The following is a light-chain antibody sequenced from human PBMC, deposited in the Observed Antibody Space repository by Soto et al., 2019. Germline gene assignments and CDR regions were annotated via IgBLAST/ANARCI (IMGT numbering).Light chain of an antibody. CDR1: QSFSTW. J-gene: IGKJ1*01. Sequence: DIQMTQSPSTLSASVGDRVTITCRASQSFSTWLAWYQQKPGKAPKLLIYKASSLDTGVPSRFSGSGSGTDFTLTISSLQPDDFATYYCQQYNSFPWTFGQGTKVEIK. V-gene: IGKV1-5*03. CDR3: QQYNSFPWT. CDR2: KAS.